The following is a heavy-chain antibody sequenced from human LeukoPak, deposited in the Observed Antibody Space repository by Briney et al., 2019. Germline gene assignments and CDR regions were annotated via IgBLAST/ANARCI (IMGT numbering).Heavy chain of an antibody. J-gene: IGHJ4*02. CDR3: ARGVQGGYAQYYFDY. V-gene: IGHV3-33*01. CDR1: GFTFSSYG. D-gene: IGHD5-12*01. CDR2: IWYDGSNK. Sequence: GRSLRLSSAASGFTFSSYGMHWVRQAPGKGLEWVAVIWYDGSNKYYADSVKGRFTISRDNSKNTLYLQMNSLRAEDTAVYYCARGVQGGYAQYYFDYWGQGTLVTVSS.